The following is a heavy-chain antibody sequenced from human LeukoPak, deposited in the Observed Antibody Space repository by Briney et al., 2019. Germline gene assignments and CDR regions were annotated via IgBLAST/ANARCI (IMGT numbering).Heavy chain of an antibody. CDR1: GGSVISGSYY. J-gene: IGHJ1*01. Sequence: PSETLSLTCTVSGGSVISGSYYWSWIRQPPGKGLEWIGEINHSGSTNYNPSLKSRVTISVDTSKNQFSLKLSSVTAADTAVYYCARGGMKRLLAHAAEYFQHWGQGTLVTVSS. V-gene: IGHV4-39*07. CDR2: INHSGST. CDR3: ARGGMKRLLAHAAEYFQH. D-gene: IGHD3-22*01.